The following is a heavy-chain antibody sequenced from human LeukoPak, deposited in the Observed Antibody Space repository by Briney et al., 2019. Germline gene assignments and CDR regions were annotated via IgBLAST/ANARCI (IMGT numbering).Heavy chain of an antibody. V-gene: IGHV1-3*01. D-gene: IGHD3-22*01. CDR3: ARDLTMTNPEDY. CDR2: INAGNGNT. J-gene: IGHJ4*02. CDR1: GYTFTGYY. Sequence: GASVKVSCKASGYTFTGYYMHWVRQAPGQRLEWMGWINAGNGNTKYSQKFQGRVTITRDTSASTAYMELSSLRSEDTAVYYCARDLTMTNPEDYWGQGTLVTVSS.